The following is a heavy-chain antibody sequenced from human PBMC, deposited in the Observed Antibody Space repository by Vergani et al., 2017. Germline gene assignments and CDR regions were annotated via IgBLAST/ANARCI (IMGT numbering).Heavy chain of an antibody. J-gene: IGHJ1*01. CDR3: ARDEDIVVVPAAYQH. D-gene: IGHD2-2*01. CDR1: GYTFTNYY. Sequence: QVLLVQSGAEVKKPGASVSVSCKTSGYTFTNYYIHWVRQAPGQGLEWMGIINPSGGSTTYAQQFQGRLTMTRDTSTSTVYMDLSNLRSEDTAVYYCARDEDIVVVPAAYQHWGQGTLVTVSS. CDR2: INPSGGST. V-gene: IGHV1-46*01.